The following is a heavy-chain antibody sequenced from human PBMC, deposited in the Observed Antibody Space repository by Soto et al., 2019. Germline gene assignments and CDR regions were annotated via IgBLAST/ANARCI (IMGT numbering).Heavy chain of an antibody. J-gene: IGHJ4*02. V-gene: IGHV4-59*01. Sequence: QVQLQESGPGLVKPSETLSLTCTVSGGSISNYYWSWIRQSLGKGLEWIWHIYYTGGTNYNPSLTSRVTISIDTSKNQFSLKLNSVTAADTAVYYCARGYSYGFPIGYWGQGTLATVSS. CDR3: ARGYSYGFPIGY. CDR1: GGSISNYY. CDR2: IYYTGGT. D-gene: IGHD5-18*01.